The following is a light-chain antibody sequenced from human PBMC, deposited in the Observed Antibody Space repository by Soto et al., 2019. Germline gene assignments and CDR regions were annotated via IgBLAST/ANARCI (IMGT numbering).Light chain of an antibody. CDR2: GAF. J-gene: IGKJ1*01. CDR1: QRVNSRY. V-gene: IGKV3-15*01. CDR3: QQYNDCPLT. Sequence: EIVLTQSPCTLSFSAGERATLSCRASQRVNSRYLAWYQQKPGQAPSLLIYGAFTRATGIPARFSGTGSGTEFTLTISSLQSEDFALYYCQQYNDCPLTFGQGTKVDNK.